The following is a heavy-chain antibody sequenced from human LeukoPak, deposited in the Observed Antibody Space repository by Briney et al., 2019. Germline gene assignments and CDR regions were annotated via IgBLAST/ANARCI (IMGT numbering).Heavy chain of an antibody. D-gene: IGHD1-26*01. CDR3: SREEAAGATEY. J-gene: IGHJ4*02. Sequence: ASVKVSCKASGYTFTCYYMHWVRQAPGQGLEWMGWINPNSGGTNYAQEFQGRVPMTRDTSNSNAFLELNRLRYDDSAVSYCSREEAAGATEYWGQGTLVTVSS. CDR2: INPNSGGT. V-gene: IGHV1-2*02. CDR1: GYTFTCYY.